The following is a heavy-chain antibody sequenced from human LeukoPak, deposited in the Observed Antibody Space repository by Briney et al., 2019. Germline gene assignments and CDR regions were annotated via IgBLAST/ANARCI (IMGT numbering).Heavy chain of an antibody. CDR1: GGSISSGSYY. J-gene: IGHJ4*02. Sequence: SETLSLTCTVSGGSISSGSYYWSWIRQPAGKGLEWIGRIYTSGSTNYNPSLKSRVTISADTSKNQFSLKLSSVTAADTAVYYCARARSGSYLFYFDYWGQGTLVTVSS. D-gene: IGHD1-26*01. CDR3: ARARSGSYLFYFDY. CDR2: IYTSGST. V-gene: IGHV4-61*02.